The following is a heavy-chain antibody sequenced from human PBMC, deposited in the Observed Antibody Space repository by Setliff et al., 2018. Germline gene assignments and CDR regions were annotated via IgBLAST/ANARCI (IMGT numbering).Heavy chain of an antibody. D-gene: IGHD2-15*01. CDR3: ARENGYCSGGACYFMFDY. Sequence: PSETLSLTCTVSGASVSGNSYYWGWIRQPPGKGLEWIGSMYYGGGGSTYYNASLKSRVTISVDTSKNQFSLKLNSVTAADTAVYYCARENGYCSGGACYFMFDYWGQGTLVTVSS. CDR2: MYYGGGGST. CDR1: GASVSGNSYY. J-gene: IGHJ4*02. V-gene: IGHV4-39*07.